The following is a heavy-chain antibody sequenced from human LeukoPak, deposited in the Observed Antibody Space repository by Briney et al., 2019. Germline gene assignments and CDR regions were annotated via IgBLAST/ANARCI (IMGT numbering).Heavy chain of an antibody. CDR1: GFAFSSYW. Sequence: PGGSLRLSCVASGFAFSSYWLSWVRQAPGKGLEWVANIKQDGSDKYYVDSVKGRFTISRDNAKNSLYLQLNSLRAEDTALDYCALANWGSPIDYWGQGILVTVSS. CDR3: ALANWGSPIDY. J-gene: IGHJ4*02. CDR2: IKQDGSDK. D-gene: IGHD7-27*01. V-gene: IGHV3-7*01.